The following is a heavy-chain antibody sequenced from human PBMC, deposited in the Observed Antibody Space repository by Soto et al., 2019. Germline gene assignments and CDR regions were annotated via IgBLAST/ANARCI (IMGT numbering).Heavy chain of an antibody. CDR2: IKQDGSEK. CDR1: GFTFSNYW. J-gene: IGHJ6*02. D-gene: IGHD3-10*01. CDR3: AKFREYYQGSGSRTYYFYGMDV. Sequence: GGSLRLSCAASGFTFSNYWMSWVRQAPGKGLEWVANIKQDGSEKYYVDSVKGRFTISRDNAKNSLYLQMNSLRAGDTALYYCAKFREYYQGSGSRTYYFYGMDVWGQGTTVTVSS. V-gene: IGHV3-7*03.